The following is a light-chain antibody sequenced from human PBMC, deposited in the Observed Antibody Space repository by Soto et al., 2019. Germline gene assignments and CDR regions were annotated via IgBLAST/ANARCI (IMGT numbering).Light chain of an antibody. CDR1: QSISSSY. CDR2: GTF. CDR3: QQYGSSPPIT. J-gene: IGKJ5*01. V-gene: IGKV3-20*01. Sequence: EIVLTQSPGTLSLSPGERATLSCMASQSISSSYLGWYQQKPGQAPRLLIYGTFSRATGIPDRFSGSGSGTDFTLTISRLEPEDFAVYYCQQYGSSPPITFGQGTRLEIK.